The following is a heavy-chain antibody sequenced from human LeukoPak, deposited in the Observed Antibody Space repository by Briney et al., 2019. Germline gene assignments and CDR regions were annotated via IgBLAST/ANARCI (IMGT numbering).Heavy chain of an antibody. J-gene: IGHJ6*02. CDR3: AKDLDYYYYATDV. Sequence: QPGGSLRLACAASGFTVSSYAMSWVRQAPGKGREWVSAISGSGGSTYYADSVKGRFTISRDNSKNTLYLQMNNLRAEDTAVYYCAKDLDYYYYATDVWGHGTTVTVSS. V-gene: IGHV3-23*01. CDR1: GFTVSSYA. CDR2: ISGSGGST.